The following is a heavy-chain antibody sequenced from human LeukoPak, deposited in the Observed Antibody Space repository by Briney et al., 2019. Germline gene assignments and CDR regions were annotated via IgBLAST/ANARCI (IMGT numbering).Heavy chain of an antibody. CDR2: INPNSGGT. Sequence: ASVKVSCKASGYTFTGYYMHWVRQAPGQGLEWMRWINPNSGGTNYAQKFQGRVTMTRDTSISTAYMELSRLRSDDTAVYYCAREGIVGAFNQWVWGQGALVTVSS. J-gene: IGHJ4*02. CDR1: GYTFTGYY. D-gene: IGHD1-26*01. V-gene: IGHV1-2*02. CDR3: AREGIVGAFNQWV.